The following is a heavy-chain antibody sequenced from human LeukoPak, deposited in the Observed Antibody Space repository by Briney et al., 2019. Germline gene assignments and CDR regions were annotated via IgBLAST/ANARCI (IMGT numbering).Heavy chain of an antibody. CDR1: GYTFTSYY. J-gene: IGHJ3*02. CDR2: INPSDGST. V-gene: IGHV1-46*01. Sequence: ASVKVSCKASGYTFTSYYIHWVRQAPGQGLEWMGIINPSDGSTSYAQKFQGRLTMTRDMSTSTVYMELSSLRSEDTAVYYCARDWGYCSGGSCYRGAFGIWGQGTMVTVSS. D-gene: IGHD2-15*01. CDR3: ARDWGYCSGGSCYRGAFGI.